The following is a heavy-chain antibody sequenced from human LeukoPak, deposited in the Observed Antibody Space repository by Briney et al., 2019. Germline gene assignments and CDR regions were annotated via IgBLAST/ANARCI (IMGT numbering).Heavy chain of an antibody. V-gene: IGHV4/OR15-8*01. D-gene: IGHD2-2*02. J-gene: IGHJ6*02. CDR2: IHHNGTR. CDR1: VGSISSGNW. CDR3: ATAPILRGEGGEHYKYGMDV. Sequence: SETLSLTCGVSVGSISSGNWWSWVRQSPGKGLEWIGEIHHNGTRNYNPPLKSRVTISADTFKNHFSLILTSLTAADTAVYYCATAPILRGEGGEHYKYGMDVWGQGTTVIVSS.